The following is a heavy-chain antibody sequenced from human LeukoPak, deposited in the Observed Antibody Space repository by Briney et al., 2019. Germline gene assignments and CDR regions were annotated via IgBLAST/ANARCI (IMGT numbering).Heavy chain of an antibody. D-gene: IGHD6-6*01. V-gene: IGHV3-23*01. CDR3: AKDPDSGSGGYYYYGMDV. Sequence: GGSLRLSCAASGFTFSSYAMSWVRQAPGKGLEWVSAISGSGGSTYYADSVKGRFTIPRDNSKNTLYLQMNSLRAEDTAVYYCAKDPDSGSGGYYYYGMDVWGQGTTVTVSS. J-gene: IGHJ6*02. CDR1: GFTFSSYA. CDR2: ISGSGGST.